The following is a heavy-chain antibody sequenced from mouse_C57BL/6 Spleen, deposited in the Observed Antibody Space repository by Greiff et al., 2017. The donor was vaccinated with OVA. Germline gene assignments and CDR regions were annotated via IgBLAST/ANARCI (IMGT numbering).Heavy chain of an antibody. CDR1: GYTFTSYW. V-gene: IGHV1-69*01. CDR2: IDPSDSYT. CDR3: ARATITTVVADY. J-gene: IGHJ2*01. Sequence: VQLQQPGAELVMPGASVKLSCKASGYTFTSYWMHWVKQRPGQGLEWIGEIDPSDSYTNSNQKFKGKSTLTVDKSSSTAYMQLSSLTSEDSAVYYCARATITTVVADYWGQGTTLTVSS. D-gene: IGHD1-1*01.